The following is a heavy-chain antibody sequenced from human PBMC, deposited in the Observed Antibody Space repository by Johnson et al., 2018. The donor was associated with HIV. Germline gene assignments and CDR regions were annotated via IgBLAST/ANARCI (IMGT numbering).Heavy chain of an antibody. CDR2: IRYDGRNT. V-gene: IGHV3-30*02. CDR3: TRPDYYGSGTADVFDI. Sequence: QVQLVESGGGVVQPGGSLRLSCAASGFTFSSYGMHWVRQAPGKGLEWVAFIRYDGRNTYYADSVKGRFTISRDNSKNTLYLQMNSLRAEDTAVYYCTRPDYYGSGTADVFDIWGQGTMVTVSS. D-gene: IGHD3-10*01. J-gene: IGHJ3*02. CDR1: GFTFSSYG.